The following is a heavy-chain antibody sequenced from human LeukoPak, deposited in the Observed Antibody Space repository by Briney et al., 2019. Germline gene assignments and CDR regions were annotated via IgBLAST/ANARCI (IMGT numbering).Heavy chain of an antibody. Sequence: SVKVSCNASGGSFSSYAISWVRQAPGQGLELMGRIIPIFDATNYAQKVQGRVTITTAESKSTASMELSSLRSEDTAVYYCAAYTMVVTRLSVYWGQGTLVTVSS. V-gene: IGHV1-69*05. CDR1: GGSFSSYA. D-gene: IGHD4-23*01. J-gene: IGHJ4*02. CDR3: AAYTMVVTRLSVY. CDR2: IIPIFDAT.